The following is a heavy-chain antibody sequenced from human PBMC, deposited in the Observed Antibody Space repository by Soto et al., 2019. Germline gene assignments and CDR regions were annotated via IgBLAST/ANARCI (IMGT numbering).Heavy chain of an antibody. CDR3: ARDYPGGSYYDY. D-gene: IGHD1-26*01. CDR2: IFYSGRT. CDR1: GGSVNSYY. J-gene: IGHJ4*02. V-gene: IGHV4-59*02. Sequence: PSETPSLTCTVSGGSVNSYYWSWIRQPPGKGLEWIGYIFYSGRTKSNPSLKSRVTMSVDMSKNQFSLRLTSVTAADTAVYYCARDYPGGSYYDYWGQGTLVTVSS.